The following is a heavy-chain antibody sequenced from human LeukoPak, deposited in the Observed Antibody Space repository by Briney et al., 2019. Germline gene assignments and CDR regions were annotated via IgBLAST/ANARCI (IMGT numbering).Heavy chain of an antibody. CDR1: GGSISSGSYY. CDR2: IYTSGST. V-gene: IGHV4-61*02. Sequence: PSETLSLTCTVSGGSISSGSYYWSWIRQPAGKGLEWIGRIYTSGSTNYNPSLKSRVTISVGTSKNQFSLKLSSVTAADTAVYYCARDIIAAAGYYFDYWGQGTLVTVSS. CDR3: ARDIIAAAGYYFDY. J-gene: IGHJ4*02. D-gene: IGHD6-13*01.